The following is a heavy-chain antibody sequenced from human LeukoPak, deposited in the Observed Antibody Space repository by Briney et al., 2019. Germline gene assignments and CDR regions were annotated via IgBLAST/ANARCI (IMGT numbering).Heavy chain of an antibody. J-gene: IGHJ2*01. Sequence: SETLSLTCTVSGGSISSSSYYWGWIRQPPGKGLEWIGSIYYSGSTYYNPSLKSRVTISVDTSKNQFSLKLSSVTAANTAVYYCARLTTADSHYDYVWGSSSVRDWYFDLWGRGTLVTVSS. V-gene: IGHV4-39*07. D-gene: IGHD3-16*01. CDR1: GGSISSSSYY. CDR2: IYYSGST. CDR3: ARLTTADSHYDYVWGSSSVRDWYFDL.